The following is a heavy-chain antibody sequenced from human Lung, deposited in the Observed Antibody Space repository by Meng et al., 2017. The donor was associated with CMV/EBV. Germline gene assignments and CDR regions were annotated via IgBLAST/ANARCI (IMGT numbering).Heavy chain of an antibody. Sequence: GSXXISCAASGFTFRDYYMSWIRQAPGKGLEWVSYISSSGSSTYYADSVKGRFTISRDNARNSLSLQMNSLRAEDTAVYYCAKVAPPSVHLDYWGQGTLVTVSS. V-gene: IGHV3-11*01. CDR2: ISSSGSST. D-gene: IGHD3-3*02. J-gene: IGHJ4*02. CDR1: GFTFRDYY. CDR3: AKVAPPSVHLDY.